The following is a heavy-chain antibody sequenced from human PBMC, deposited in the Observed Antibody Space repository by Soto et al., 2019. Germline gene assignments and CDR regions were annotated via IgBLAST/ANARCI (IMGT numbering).Heavy chain of an antibody. V-gene: IGHV4-39*01. D-gene: IGHD5-18*01. CDR2: IYYSGST. Sequence: QLQLQESGPGLVKPSETLSLTCTVSGGSISSSSYYWGWIRQPPGKGLEWIGSIYYSGSTYYNPSLKSRVTISVDTSKNQFSLKLSSVTAADTAVYYCATGGYSYVAAMVFDHWGQGTLVTVSS. CDR3: ATGGYSYVAAMVFDH. J-gene: IGHJ5*02. CDR1: GGSISSSSYY.